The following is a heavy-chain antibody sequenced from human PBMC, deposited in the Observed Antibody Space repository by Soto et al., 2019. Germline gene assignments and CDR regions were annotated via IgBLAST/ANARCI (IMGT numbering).Heavy chain of an antibody. CDR3: AIFTVTTGRPDY. CDR1: GGSISSSSYY. Sequence: QLQLQESGPGLVKPSETLSLTCTVSGGSISSSSYYWGWIRQPPGKGLEWIGSIYYSGSTYYNPSLKSRVTISVDTSKNQFSLKLSSVTAADTAVYYCAIFTVTTGRPDYWGQGTLVTVSS. CDR2: IYYSGST. D-gene: IGHD4-17*01. J-gene: IGHJ4*02. V-gene: IGHV4-39*01.